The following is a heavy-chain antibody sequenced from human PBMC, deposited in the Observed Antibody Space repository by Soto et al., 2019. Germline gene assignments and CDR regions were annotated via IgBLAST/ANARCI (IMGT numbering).Heavy chain of an antibody. CDR2: VNHNGRN. V-gene: IGHV4-34*01. Sequence: LSLTCAVYGGSFSGYFWNWIRQTPGKGLEWIGKVNHNGRNNYNPSLKSRVTISLYMSKNQISLKLTSVTAADTAVYYCARGGSSDWQVAFDFWGQGTMVTVSS. J-gene: IGHJ3*01. CDR3: ARGGSSDWQVAFDF. CDR1: GGSFSGYF. D-gene: IGHD6-19*01.